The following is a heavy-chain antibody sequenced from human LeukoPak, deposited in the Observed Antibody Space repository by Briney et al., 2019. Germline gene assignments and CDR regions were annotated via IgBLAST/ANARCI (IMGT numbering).Heavy chain of an antibody. Sequence: SETLSLTCTVSGASISNYYWSWVRQPPGKGLECIGYVSYSGRTNHNPSLKSRVTISADTSKNQFSLKLTSVTAADTAVYYCVRHERGAENFDYWGQGTLVTVSS. CDR3: VRHERGAENFDY. J-gene: IGHJ4*02. D-gene: IGHD1-1*01. CDR1: GASISNYY. CDR2: VSYSGRT. V-gene: IGHV4-59*08.